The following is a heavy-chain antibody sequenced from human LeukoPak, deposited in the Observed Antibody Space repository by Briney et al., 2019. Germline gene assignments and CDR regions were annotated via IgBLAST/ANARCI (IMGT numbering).Heavy chain of an antibody. CDR3: ARAHSSSWYLGSYYYYYMDV. CDR2: MNPNSGNT. J-gene: IGHJ6*03. V-gene: IGHV1-8*01. CDR1: GYTFTSYD. Sequence: ASVKVSCKASGYTFTSYDINWVRQATGQGLEWMGWMNPNSGNTGYAQKFQGRVTMTRNTSISTAYMELSSLRSEDTAVYYCARAHSSSWYLGSYYYYYMDVWGKGTTVTVSS. D-gene: IGHD6-13*01.